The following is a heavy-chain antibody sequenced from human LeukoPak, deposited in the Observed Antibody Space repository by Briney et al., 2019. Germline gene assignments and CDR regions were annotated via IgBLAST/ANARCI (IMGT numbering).Heavy chain of an antibody. CDR3: ARDGDYYDSSGYYKAHFDY. J-gene: IGHJ4*02. Sequence: GGSLRLSCAASGFTFSSYSMNWVRQAPGKGLEWVSYISSSSSSTIYYADSVKGRFAISRDNAKNSLYLQMNSLRAEDTAVCYCARDGDYYDSSGYYKAHFDYWGQGTLVTVSS. CDR2: ISSSSSSTI. D-gene: IGHD3-22*01. CDR1: GFTFSSYS. V-gene: IGHV3-48*04.